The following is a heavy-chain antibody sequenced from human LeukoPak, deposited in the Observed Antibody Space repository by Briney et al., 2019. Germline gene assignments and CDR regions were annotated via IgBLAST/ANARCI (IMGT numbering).Heavy chain of an antibody. CDR3: ARREYSGHPPDFDY. CDR2: ISSNGGST. D-gene: IGHD5-12*01. V-gene: IGHV3-64*01. J-gene: IGHJ4*02. CDR1: GFTFSSYA. Sequence: PGGSLRLSCAASGFTFSSYAMHWVRQAPGKGLEYVSAISSNGGSTYYANSVKGRFTISRDNSKNTLYLQMGSLRAEDMAVYYCARREYSGHPPDFDYWGQGTLVTVSS.